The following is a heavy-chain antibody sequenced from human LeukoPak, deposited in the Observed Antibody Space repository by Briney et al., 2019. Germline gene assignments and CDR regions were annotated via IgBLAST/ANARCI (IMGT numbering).Heavy chain of an antibody. CDR1: GGSISSYY. Sequence: PSETLSLTCTVSGGSISSYYWSWIRQPPGKGLEWIGYIYYSGSTNYNPSLKSRVTISVDTSKNQFSLKLSSVTAADTAVYYCARDRLSSGYDSYWYFDLWGRGTLVTVSS. J-gene: IGHJ2*01. CDR2: IYYSGST. CDR3: ARDRLSSGYDSYWYFDL. V-gene: IGHV4-59*01. D-gene: IGHD5-12*01.